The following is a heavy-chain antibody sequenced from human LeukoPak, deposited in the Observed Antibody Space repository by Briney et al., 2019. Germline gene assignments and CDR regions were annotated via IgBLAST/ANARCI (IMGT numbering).Heavy chain of an antibody. Sequence: RGSLRLSCAASGFAFDIYAMTWVRQAPGKGLEWVSGISAGGSSTYYADSVKGRFTISRDNPKNTVYLQMNSLRGEDTAVYYCAKDPRGSLERRGHFDFWGQGTLVTVSS. CDR2: ISAGGSST. J-gene: IGHJ4*02. CDR1: GFAFDIYA. CDR3: AKDPRGSLERRGHFDF. V-gene: IGHV3-23*01. D-gene: IGHD1-1*01.